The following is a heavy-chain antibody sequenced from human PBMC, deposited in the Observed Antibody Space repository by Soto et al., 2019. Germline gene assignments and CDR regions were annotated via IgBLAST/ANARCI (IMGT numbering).Heavy chain of an antibody. CDR1: GGSFSGYY. J-gene: IGHJ4*02. Sequence: SETLSLTCAVYGGSFSGYYWSWIRQPPGKGLEWIGEINHSGSTNYNPSLKSRVTISVDTSKNQFSLKLSSVTAADTAVYYCARGLGKRGYSYGYVDYWGQGTLVTVSS. V-gene: IGHV4-34*01. D-gene: IGHD5-18*01. CDR2: INHSGST. CDR3: ARGLGKRGYSYGYVDY.